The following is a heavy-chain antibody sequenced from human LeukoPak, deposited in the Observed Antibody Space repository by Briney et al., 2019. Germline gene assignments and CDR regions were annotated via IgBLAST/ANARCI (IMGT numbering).Heavy chain of an antibody. D-gene: IGHD6-13*01. CDR3: ARGVECSSWHNYYYYYGMDV. Sequence: SQTLSLTCTVSGGSISSGGYYWSWIRQHPGKGLEWIGYIYYSGSTYYNPSLKSRVTISVDTSKNQFSLKLSSVTAADTAVYYCARGVECSSWHNYYYYYGMDVWGQGTTVTVSS. CDR2: IYYSGST. CDR1: GGSISSGGYY. V-gene: IGHV4-31*03. J-gene: IGHJ6*02.